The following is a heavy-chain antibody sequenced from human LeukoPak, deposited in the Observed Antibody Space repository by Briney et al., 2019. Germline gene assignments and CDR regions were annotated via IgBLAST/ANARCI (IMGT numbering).Heavy chain of an antibody. CDR3: ARPYTFYYMDV. V-gene: IGHV4-34*01. CDR1: GGSFSGYY. Sequence: SETLSLTCVVYGGSFSGYYWSWIRQPPGKGLEWIGEINHSGSTNYNPSLKSRVTISVDTSKNQFSLKLSSVTAADTAVYYCARPYTFYYMDVWGKGTTVTISS. CDR2: INHSGST. J-gene: IGHJ6*03. D-gene: IGHD3-16*01.